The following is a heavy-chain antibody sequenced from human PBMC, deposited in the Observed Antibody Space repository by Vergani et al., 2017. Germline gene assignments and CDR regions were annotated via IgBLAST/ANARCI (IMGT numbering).Heavy chain of an antibody. J-gene: IGHJ4*02. CDR2: FDPEHGEV. Sequence: QVQLVQSGSEVRKPGASVKVSCQVSGYSLTELTIHWVRQAPGKGLEWMGGFDPEHGEVTFAHHIQGRVNMTEDRCKDTAYMELSSLRPEDTALYYCARVTDYYDSSGYYLDYWGQGTLVTVSS. V-gene: IGHV1-24*01. CDR3: ARVTDYYDSSGYYLDY. CDR1: GYSLTELT. D-gene: IGHD3-22*01.